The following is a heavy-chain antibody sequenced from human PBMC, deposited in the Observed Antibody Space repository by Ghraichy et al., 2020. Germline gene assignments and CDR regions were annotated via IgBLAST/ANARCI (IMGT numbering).Heavy chain of an antibody. J-gene: IGHJ4*02. CDR3: AHSGSLGWAAFDY. D-gene: IGHD1-26*01. V-gene: IGHV3-48*02. CDR1: GFSFSAYS. CDR2: ISSSSSSI. Sequence: GSLRLSCEASGFSFSAYSMNWVRQAPGKGLEWVSYISSSSSSIYYADSVRGRFTISRDNAKNSLYLQMNSLRDEDTAVYYGAHSGSLGWAAFDYWGQGTLVTVSS.